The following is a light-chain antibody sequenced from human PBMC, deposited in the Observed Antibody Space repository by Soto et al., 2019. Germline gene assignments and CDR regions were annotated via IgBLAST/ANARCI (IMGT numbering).Light chain of an antibody. J-gene: IGLJ1*01. CDR2: DVS. CDR1: SSDVGGYNY. CDR3: CSYAGSYTGA. Sequence: QPRSVSGSPGQSVTISCTGTSSDVGGYNYVSWYQQHPGKAPKLMIYDVSKRPSGVPDRFSGSKSGNTASLTISGLQAEDEADYYCCSYAGSYTGAFGTGTKVTVL. V-gene: IGLV2-11*01.